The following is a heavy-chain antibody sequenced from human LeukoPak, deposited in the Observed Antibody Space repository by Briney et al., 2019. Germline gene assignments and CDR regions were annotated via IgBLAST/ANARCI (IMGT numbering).Heavy chain of an antibody. CDR2: ISGSGGST. D-gene: IGHD4-17*01. J-gene: IGHJ5*02. CDR3: AKDRAPPLYGDYPNWFDP. CDR1: GFTFSSYA. Sequence: PGGSLRLSCAASGFTFSSYAMSWVRQAPGKGMEWVSAISGSGGSTYYADSVKGRFTISRDNSKNTLYLQMNSLRAEDTAVYYCAKDRAPPLYGDYPNWFDPWGQGTLVTVSS. V-gene: IGHV3-23*01.